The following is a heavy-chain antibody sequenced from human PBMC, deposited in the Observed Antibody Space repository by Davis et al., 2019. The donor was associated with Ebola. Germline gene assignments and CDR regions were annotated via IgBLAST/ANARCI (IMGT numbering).Heavy chain of an antibody. Sequence: SETLSLTCAVYGGSFSGYYWSWIRQPPGKGLEWIGEINHSGSTNYNPSLKSRVTISVDTSKNQFALKLSSVTAADTAVYFCSSPDFPPADIVVVPAAMKGEAFDIWGQGTMVTISS. J-gene: IGHJ3*02. CDR3: SSPDFPPADIVVVPAAMKGEAFDI. V-gene: IGHV4-34*01. CDR1: GGSFSGYY. D-gene: IGHD2-2*01. CDR2: INHSGST.